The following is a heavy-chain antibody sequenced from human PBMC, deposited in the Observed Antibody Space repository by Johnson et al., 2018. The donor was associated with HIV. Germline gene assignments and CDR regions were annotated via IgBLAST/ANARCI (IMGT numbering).Heavy chain of an antibody. Sequence: VQLVESGGGLVQPGGSLRLSCAASGFIFSSYAMHWVRQGPGKRLEFVSAISSNGGSTYYANSVKGIFTISRDNSKNTLYLQMGSLRTEDMAVYYCARGAGYFDWFNAYDAFDIWGQGTMVTVSS. V-gene: IGHV3-64*01. D-gene: IGHD3-9*01. CDR2: ISSNGGST. J-gene: IGHJ3*02. CDR3: ARGAGYFDWFNAYDAFDI. CDR1: GFIFSSYA.